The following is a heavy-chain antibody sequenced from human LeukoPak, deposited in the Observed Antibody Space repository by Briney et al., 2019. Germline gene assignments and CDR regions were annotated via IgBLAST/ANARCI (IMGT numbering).Heavy chain of an antibody. CDR1: GGTFISYA. J-gene: IGHJ4*02. Sequence: GASVKVSCKASGGTFISYAISWVRQAPGQGLEWMGGIIPIFGTANYAQKFQGRVTITADESTSTAYMELSSLRSEDTAVYYCARGSRFLEWGYYFDYWGQGTLVTVSS. CDR3: ARGSRFLEWGYYFDY. D-gene: IGHD3-3*01. CDR2: IIPIFGTA. V-gene: IGHV1-69*13.